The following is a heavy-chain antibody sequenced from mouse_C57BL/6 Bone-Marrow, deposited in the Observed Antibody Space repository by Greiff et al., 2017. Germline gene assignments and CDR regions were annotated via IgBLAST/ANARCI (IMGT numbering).Heavy chain of an antibody. Sequence: QVQLQQSGAELVRPGASVTLSCKASGYTFTDYEMHWVKQTPVHGLEWIGAIDPETGGTAYNQKFKGKAILTADKSSSTAYMELRSLTSEDSAVYYCTRPLRRGEDDWGQGTTLTVSS. J-gene: IGHJ2*01. D-gene: IGHD2-12*01. CDR2: IDPETGGT. V-gene: IGHV1-15*01. CDR1: GYTFTDYE. CDR3: TRPLRRGEDD.